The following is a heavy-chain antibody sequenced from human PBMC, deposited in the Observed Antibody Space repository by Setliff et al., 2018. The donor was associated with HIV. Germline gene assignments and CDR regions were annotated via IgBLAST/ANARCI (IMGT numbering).Heavy chain of an antibody. CDR1: GFAFSTYT. J-gene: IGHJ5*02. CDR2: ISSNIIYI. Sequence: GSLRLSCAASGFAFSTYTMNWVRQAPGKGLEWISSISSNIIYIYYADSVRGRFTISRDNAKNSLYLQMNSLRVEDTAVYYCARTSTTTGTTLNWFDPWGQGTLVTVSS. CDR3: ARTSTTTGTTLNWFDP. D-gene: IGHD1-1*01. V-gene: IGHV3-21*01.